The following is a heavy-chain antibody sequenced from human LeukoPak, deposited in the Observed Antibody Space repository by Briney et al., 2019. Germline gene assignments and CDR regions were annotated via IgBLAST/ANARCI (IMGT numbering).Heavy chain of an antibody. CDR3: ARVKVVPAGTSYYYYGMDV. Sequence: SETLSLTCAVYGGSFSDYYWSWIRQPPGKGLEWIGSIYYSGSTYYNPSLKSRVTISVDTSKNQFSLKLSSVTAADTAVYYCARVKVVPAGTSYYYYGMDVWGQGTTVTVSS. D-gene: IGHD2-2*01. V-gene: IGHV4-30-4*08. J-gene: IGHJ6*02. CDR2: IYYSGST. CDR1: GGSFSDYY.